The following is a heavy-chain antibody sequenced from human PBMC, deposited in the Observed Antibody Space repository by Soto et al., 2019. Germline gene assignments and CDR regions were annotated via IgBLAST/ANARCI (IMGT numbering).Heavy chain of an antibody. D-gene: IGHD5-12*01. J-gene: IGHJ4*02. V-gene: IGHV4-59*01. Sequence: SETLSLTCTVSGYSISAYSWSWVRQPPGKGLEWIGNIHYNGNTKYNPSLKSRVIMSVDTSKNQFSLKLISVTAADTAKYFCAREGNLGRWLQPLDFWGQGTLVTVSS. CDR3: AREGNLGRWLQPLDF. CDR2: IHYNGNT. CDR1: GYSISAYS.